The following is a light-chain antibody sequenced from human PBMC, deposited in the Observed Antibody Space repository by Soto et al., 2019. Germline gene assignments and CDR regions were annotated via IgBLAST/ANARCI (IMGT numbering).Light chain of an antibody. J-gene: IGLJ3*02. CDR2: DVS. CDR1: SSDVGRYNY. Sequence: VLTQPASVSGSPGQSITISCTGTSSDVGRYNYVSWYQQHPGKAPKLIIYDVSYRPSGVSDRFSGSKSGNTASLTISGLQAEDEADYYCSSYTGSSTSFGGGTKLTVL. CDR3: SSYTGSSTS. V-gene: IGLV2-14*01.